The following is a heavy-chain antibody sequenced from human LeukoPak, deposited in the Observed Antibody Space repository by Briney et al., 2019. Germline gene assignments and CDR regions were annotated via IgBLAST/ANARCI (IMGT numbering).Heavy chain of an antibody. CDR3: ARKLRATVTAYFSVFDY. V-gene: IGHV3-21*01. CDR2: ISSSSTYI. CDR1: GFTFSSYS. J-gene: IGHJ4*02. D-gene: IGHD2-21*02. Sequence: GGSLRLSCAASGFTFSSYSMNWVRQAPGKGLEWVSSISSSSTYIYYADSVKGRFTISRDDAKHSLYLQMDSLRAEDTAVYYCARKLRATVTAYFSVFDYWGQGTLVTVSS.